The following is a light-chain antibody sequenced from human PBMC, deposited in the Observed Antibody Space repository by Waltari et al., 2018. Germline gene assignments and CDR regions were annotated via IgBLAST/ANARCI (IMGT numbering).Light chain of an antibody. CDR3: QQRYKWPHS. CDR2: DAF. Sequence: CRASQIVGANVAWYQMRPGEAPRLLIYDAFDRAAGVPARFSGSSCGVEFTLTISSLEPEDAGVYFCQQRYKWPHSFGGGTKVEI. CDR1: QIVGAN. J-gene: IGKJ4*01. V-gene: IGKV3-11*01.